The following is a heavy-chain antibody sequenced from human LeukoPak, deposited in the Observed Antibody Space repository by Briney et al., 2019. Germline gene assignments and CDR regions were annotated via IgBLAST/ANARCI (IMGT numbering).Heavy chain of an antibody. V-gene: IGHV4-39*01. CDR1: GASINSSSYS. CDR3: ARQVAVAADWFDP. D-gene: IGHD6-19*01. CDR2: IYHSGST. J-gene: IGHJ5*02. Sequence: SETLSLTCTVSGASINSSSYSWGWIRQPPGKGLEWIGSIYHSGSTYYNPSLKSRVTISVDTSKNQLSLKLSSVTAADTAVYYCARQVAVAADWFDPWGQGTLVTVSS.